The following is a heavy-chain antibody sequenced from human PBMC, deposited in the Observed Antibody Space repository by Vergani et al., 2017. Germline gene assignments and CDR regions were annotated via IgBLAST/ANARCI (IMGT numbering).Heavy chain of an antibody. Sequence: QVQLQESGPGLVKPSETLSLTCTVSGGSVSSGSYYWSWIRQPAGKGLEWIGYIYYSGSTNYNPSLKSRVTISVDTSKNQFSRNLSSVTAADTAVYYCARSSYCSGGSGQEKNDAFDIWGQGTMVTVSS. CDR2: IYYSGST. CDR1: GGSVSSGSYY. V-gene: IGHV4-61*10. J-gene: IGHJ3*02. CDR3: ARSSYCSGGSGQEKNDAFDI. D-gene: IGHD2-15*01.